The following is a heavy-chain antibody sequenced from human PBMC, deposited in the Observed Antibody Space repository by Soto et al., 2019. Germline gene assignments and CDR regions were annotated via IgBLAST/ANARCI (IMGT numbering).Heavy chain of an antibody. CDR1: GFNFNNYG. J-gene: IGHJ4*02. V-gene: IGHV3-33*01. CDR3: VRALYNGAWYGMDVWGQGTTVTVPQVRQRTSETLSLTCAVYGGSFSGYYPLRSWELYYFDY. CDR2: IWNDGSRK. Sequence: PGGSLRLSCAASGFNFNNYGIHWVRQAPGKGLEWVAVIWNDGSRKYYADSVKGRFTISRDNSKNTLYLEMNNLRAEDTAVYNCVRALYNGAWYGMDVWGQGTTVTVPQVRQRTSETLSLTCAVYGGSFSGYYPLRSWELYYFDYWGQGTLVTVSS. D-gene: IGHD6-19*01.